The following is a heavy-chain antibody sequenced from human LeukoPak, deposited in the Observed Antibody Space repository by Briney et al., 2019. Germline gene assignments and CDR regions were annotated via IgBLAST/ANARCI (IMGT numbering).Heavy chain of an antibody. CDR1: GGSISSSSYS. J-gene: IGHJ4*02. D-gene: IGHD3-22*01. CDR3: ARSYGSSGYCFDY. Sequence: SSETLSLTCTVSGGSISSSSYSWGWIRQPPGKGLEWIGSIYYSGSTYYNPSLRSRVTISVDTSKNQFSLKLSSVTAADTAVYYCARSYGSSGYCFDYWGQGTLVTVSS. V-gene: IGHV4-39*07. CDR2: IYYSGST.